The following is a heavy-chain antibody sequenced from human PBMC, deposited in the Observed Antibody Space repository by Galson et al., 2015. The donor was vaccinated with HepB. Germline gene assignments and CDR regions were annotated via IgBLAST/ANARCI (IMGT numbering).Heavy chain of an antibody. CDR3: ARDPTIVGATRDAFDI. V-gene: IGHV3-11*01. CDR2: ISSSGSTI. J-gene: IGHJ3*02. CDR1: GFTFSDYY. D-gene: IGHD1-26*01. Sequence: SLRLSCAASGFTFSDYYMSWIRQAPGKGLEWVSYISSSGSTIYYADSVKGRFTISRDNAKNSLYLQMNSLRAEDTAVYYCARDPTIVGATRDAFDIWGQGTMVTVSS.